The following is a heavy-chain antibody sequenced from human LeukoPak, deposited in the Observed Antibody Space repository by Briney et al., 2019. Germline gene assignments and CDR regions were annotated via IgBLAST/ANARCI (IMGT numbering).Heavy chain of an antibody. J-gene: IGHJ5*02. Sequence: PSETLSLTCTVSGDSIISYYWSWIRQPAGKGLEWIGRIHTSGSTDCNPSLKSRVTMSGDTSKNQFSLEVSSVTAADTAVYYYVRDRSSSWARDWFDPWGQGTLVTVFS. CDR1: GDSIISYY. D-gene: IGHD6-13*01. CDR2: IHTSGST. V-gene: IGHV4-4*07. CDR3: VRDRSSSWARDWFDP.